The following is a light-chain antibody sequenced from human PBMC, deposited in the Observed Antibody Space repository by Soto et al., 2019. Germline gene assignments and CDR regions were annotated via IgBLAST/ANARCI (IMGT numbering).Light chain of an antibody. V-gene: IGLV1-51*01. CDR1: TPNIGSHN. CDR2: DSF. J-gene: IGLJ2*01. Sequence: QSVLTQPPSVSAAPGQKVTISCSGSTPNIGSHNVFWYQQVPGGAPKLLIYDSFKQYSGIPDRYSGSKSDTSATLDITGLQTGDEADYYCGTWDSSLNVVFGGGTKVTVL. CDR3: GTWDSSLNVV.